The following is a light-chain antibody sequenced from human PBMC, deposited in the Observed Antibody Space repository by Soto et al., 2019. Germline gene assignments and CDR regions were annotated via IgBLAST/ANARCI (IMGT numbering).Light chain of an antibody. V-gene: IGKV1-39*01. CDR2: AAS. Sequence: DIQMTQSPSSLSASVGDRVTITCRASQSISNYLNWYQQKPGKAPKLLIYAASSLQSGVPSRFSGSGSGTDFNLTISSLQLEDFATYYCQQSYSTAWTFGQGTKVDIK. CDR3: QQSYSTAWT. J-gene: IGKJ1*01. CDR1: QSISNY.